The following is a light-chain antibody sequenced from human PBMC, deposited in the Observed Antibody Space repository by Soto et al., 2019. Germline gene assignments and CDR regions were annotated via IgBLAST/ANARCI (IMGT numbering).Light chain of an antibody. CDR3: SSYTSSSTWV. Sequence: QSALTQPASVSGSPRQSITISCTGTSSDVGGYNYVSWYQQHPGKAPKLMIYEVSNRPSGVSNRFSGSKSGNTASLTISGLQAEDEADYSCSSYTSSSTWVFGGGTKLTVL. J-gene: IGLJ3*02. CDR1: SSDVGGYNY. CDR2: EVS. V-gene: IGLV2-14*01.